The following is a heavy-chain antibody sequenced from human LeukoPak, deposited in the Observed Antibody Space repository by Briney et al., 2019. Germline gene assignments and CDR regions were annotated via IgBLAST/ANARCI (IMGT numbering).Heavy chain of an antibody. CDR1: RFTFSSYG. D-gene: IGHD1-1*01. V-gene: IGHV3-30*02. J-gene: IGHJ6*03. Sequence: GGSLRLSCAASRFTFSSYGMHWVRQAPGKGLEWVSFIRFDGTNKYYADSVKGRFTISRDNSKNTLYLQMNSLRAEDTAVYYCARDNSVQYYYYYYMDVWGKGTTVTVSS. CDR2: IRFDGTNK. CDR3: ARDNSVQYYYYYYMDV.